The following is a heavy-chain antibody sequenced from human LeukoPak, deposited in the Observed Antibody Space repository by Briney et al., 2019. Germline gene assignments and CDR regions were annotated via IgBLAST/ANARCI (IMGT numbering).Heavy chain of an antibody. Sequence: GESLKISCKGSGYSFTSYWIGWVRQMPGKGLEWMGIIYPGDSDTRYSPSFQGQVTISADKSISTAYLQWSSLKASDTAMYYCARRGVRDYYYYYMDVWGKGTTVTVSS. D-gene: IGHD3-10*01. CDR1: GYSFTSYW. CDR2: IYPGDSDT. V-gene: IGHV5-51*01. J-gene: IGHJ6*03. CDR3: ARRGVRDYYYYYMDV.